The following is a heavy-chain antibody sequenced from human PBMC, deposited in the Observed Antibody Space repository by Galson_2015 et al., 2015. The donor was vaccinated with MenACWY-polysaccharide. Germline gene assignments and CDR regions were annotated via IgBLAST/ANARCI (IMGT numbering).Heavy chain of an antibody. J-gene: IGHJ4*02. V-gene: IGHV3-23*01. CDR2: IRGSGGST. CDR1: GFTFTSYD. CDR3: STAKYSSSWFGPNFDS. Sequence: SLRLSCAASGFTFTSYDMSWIRQAPGRGLEWVSGIRGSGGSTYTVDSVKGRFTISRDPSKYTLYLQMNSLRAEDTAVYYCSTAKYSSSWFGPNFDSWGQGTLVTVTS. D-gene: IGHD6-13*01.